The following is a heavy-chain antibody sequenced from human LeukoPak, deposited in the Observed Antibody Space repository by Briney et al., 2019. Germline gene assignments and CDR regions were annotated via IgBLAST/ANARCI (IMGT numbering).Heavy chain of an antibody. Sequence: GGSLRLSCAASGFTFSSHAVTWVCQAPGKGLEWVSTISDSDGGTYYADSVKGRFTISRDNSKNTLFLQMNSLRAEDTAIYYCAKLIGTVSDWGQGTLVTVSS. D-gene: IGHD1-7*01. CDR3: AKLIGTVSD. J-gene: IGHJ4*02. V-gene: IGHV3-23*01. CDR1: GFTFSSHA. CDR2: ISDSDGGT.